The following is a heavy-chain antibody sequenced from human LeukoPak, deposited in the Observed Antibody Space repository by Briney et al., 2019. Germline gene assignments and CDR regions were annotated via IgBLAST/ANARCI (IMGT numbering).Heavy chain of an antibody. CDR2: INPNSGGT. D-gene: IGHD5-18*01. CDR3: ARSRSGYSYDHAAFEI. CDR1: GYTFTGYY. V-gene: IGHV1-2*06. J-gene: IGHJ3*02. Sequence: GASVKVSCKASGYTFTGYYMHWVRQAPGQGLEWMGRINPNSGGTNYAQKFQGRVTMTRDTSISTAYMELSRLRSDDTAVYYCARSRSGYSYDHAAFEIWGQGTLVTVSS.